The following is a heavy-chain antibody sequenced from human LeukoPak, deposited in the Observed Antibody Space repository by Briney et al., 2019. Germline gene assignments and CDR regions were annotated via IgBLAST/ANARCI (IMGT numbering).Heavy chain of an antibody. Sequence: QAGGSLRLSCSASGFTFSNFAMHCVRQAPGKGLEWVSAISGSGGSTYYADSVKGRFTISRDNSKNTLYLQMNSLRAEDTAVYYCANFPRGSGWYGATYFGGQGTLVTVSS. D-gene: IGHD6-19*01. CDR1: GFTFSNFA. V-gene: IGHV3-23*01. J-gene: IGHJ4*02. CDR3: ANFPRGSGWYGATYF. CDR2: ISGSGGST.